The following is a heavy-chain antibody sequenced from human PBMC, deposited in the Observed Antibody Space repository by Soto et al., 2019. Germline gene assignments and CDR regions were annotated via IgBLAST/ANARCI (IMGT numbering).Heavy chain of an antibody. Sequence: ASVKVSCKVSGYTLTELSMHWVRQAPGKGLEWMGGFDPEDGETIYAQKFQGRVTMTEDTSTDTAYMELSSLRSEDTAVYYCATPYIWGSYRENHFDYWGQGTLVTVSS. CDR2: FDPEDGET. V-gene: IGHV1-24*01. D-gene: IGHD3-16*02. J-gene: IGHJ4*02. CDR3: ATPYIWGSYRENHFDY. CDR1: GYTLTELS.